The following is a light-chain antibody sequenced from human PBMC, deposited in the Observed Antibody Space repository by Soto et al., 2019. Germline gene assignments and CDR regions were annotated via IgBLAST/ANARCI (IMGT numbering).Light chain of an antibody. CDR3: SSYTSSSTLV. J-gene: IGLJ1*01. Sequence: QSALTQPASVSGSPGQSITISCTGTSSDVGGYNYVSWYQQHPGKAPKLMIYDVSNRPSGVSNRFSGSKSGNTASLTISGLQAKEEADYYCSSYTSSSTLVFGTGTKLTVL. CDR1: SSDVGGYNY. V-gene: IGLV2-14*01. CDR2: DVS.